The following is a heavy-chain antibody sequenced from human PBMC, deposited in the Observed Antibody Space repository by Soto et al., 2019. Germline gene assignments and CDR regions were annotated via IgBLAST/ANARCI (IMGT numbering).Heavy chain of an antibody. V-gene: IGHV3-23*01. J-gene: IGHJ4*02. CDR3: AKWPGFVVEWELPTG. CDR1: GFTFSSYA. Sequence: GGSLRLSCAASGFTFSSYAMSWVRQAPGKGLEWVSAISGSGGSTYYADSVKGRFTISRNNSKNTLYLQMNSLRAEDTAVYYCAKWPGFVVEWELPTGWGQGTLVTVSS. D-gene: IGHD1-26*01. CDR2: ISGSGGST.